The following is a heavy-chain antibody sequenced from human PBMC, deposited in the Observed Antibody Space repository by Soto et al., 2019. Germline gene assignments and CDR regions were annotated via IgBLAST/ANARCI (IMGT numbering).Heavy chain of an antibody. CDR1: GFTFSSYG. J-gene: IGHJ4*02. CDR2: IWYDGSNK. V-gene: IGHV3-33*01. D-gene: IGHD6-19*01. Sequence: GGSLRLSCAASGFTFSSYGMHWVRQAPGKGLEWVAVIWYDGSNKYYADSVKGRFTISRDNSKNTLYLQMNSLRAEDTAVYYCARPGEAVAGTTDYFDYWGQGTLVTASS. CDR3: ARPGEAVAGTTDYFDY.